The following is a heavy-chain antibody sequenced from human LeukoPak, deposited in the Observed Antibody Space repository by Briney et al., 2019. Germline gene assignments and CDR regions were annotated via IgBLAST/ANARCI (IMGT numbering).Heavy chain of an antibody. J-gene: IGHJ6*03. CDR1: GFTFSSYE. Sequence: PGGSLRLSCAASGFTFSSYEMNWVRQAPGKGLEWVSYISSSGSTIYYADSVKGRFTISRDNAKNSLYLQMNSRRAEDTAVYYCARDPGYSYTFFYYYMDVWGKGTTVTVSS. D-gene: IGHD5-18*01. CDR2: ISSSGSTI. CDR3: ARDPGYSYTFFYYYMDV. V-gene: IGHV3-48*03.